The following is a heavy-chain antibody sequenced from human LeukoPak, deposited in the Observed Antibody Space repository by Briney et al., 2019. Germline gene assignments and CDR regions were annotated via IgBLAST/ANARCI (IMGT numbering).Heavy chain of an antibody. J-gene: IGHJ5*02. CDR3: ARLLSGPPYNWFDP. Sequence: SETLSLTCTVSGGSISSSSYYWGWIRQPPGKGLEWIGSIYYSGSTYYNPSLKSRVTISVDTSENQFSLKLSSVTAADTAVFYCARLLSGPPYNWFDPWGQGILVTVSS. V-gene: IGHV4-39*07. CDR2: IYYSGST. CDR1: GGSISSSSYY. D-gene: IGHD3-3*01.